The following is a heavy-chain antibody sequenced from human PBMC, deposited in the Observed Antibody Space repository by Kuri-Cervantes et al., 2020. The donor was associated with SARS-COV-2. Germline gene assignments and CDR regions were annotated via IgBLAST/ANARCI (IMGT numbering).Heavy chain of an antibody. D-gene: IGHD3-3*01. CDR3: ARASQLLRFLEWSTFDY. Sequence: GESLKISCAASGFTFSSYGMHWVRQAPGKGLEWVAVIWYDGSNKYYADSVKGRFTISRDNAKNSLYLQMNSLRDEDTAVYHCARASQLLRFLEWSTFDYWGQGTLVTVSS. CDR1: GFTFSSYG. V-gene: IGHV3-33*01. CDR2: IWYDGSNK. J-gene: IGHJ4*02.